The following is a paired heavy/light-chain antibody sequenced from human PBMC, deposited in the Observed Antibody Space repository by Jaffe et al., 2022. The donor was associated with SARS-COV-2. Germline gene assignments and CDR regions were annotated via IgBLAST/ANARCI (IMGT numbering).Light chain of an antibody. CDR1: SLRSYY. Sequence: SSELTQDPAVSVALGQTVRITCQGDSLRSYYTSWYQQKPGQAPLLVIYGKNNRPSGIPDRFSGSTSGSTASLTITGAQAEDEADYYCNSRDSIDNRLLVIFGGGTKLTVL. V-gene: IGLV3-19*01. CDR3: NSRDSIDNRLLVI. J-gene: IGLJ2*01. CDR2: GKN.
Heavy chain of an antibody. D-gene: IGHD3-10*01. CDR3: ARQVWHGSARDY. V-gene: IGHV4-39*01. CDR2: IYSGGST. J-gene: IGHJ4*02. CDR1: GDSISSSSDY. Sequence: QLQLQESGPGLVKPSETLSLTCTVSGDSISSSSDYWGWIRQPPGKGLEWIGSIYSGGSTYYNPSLKSRVTISVDTSKNHFSLKLSSVTAADTAVYYCARQVWHGSARDYWGQGILVTVSS.